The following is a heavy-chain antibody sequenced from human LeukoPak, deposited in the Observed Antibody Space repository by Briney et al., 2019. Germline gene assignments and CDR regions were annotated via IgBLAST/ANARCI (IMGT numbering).Heavy chain of an antibody. J-gene: IGHJ3*02. CDR1: GGSFSGYY. CDR2: IHYSGST. CDR3: APGGYIGYGHAFDI. V-gene: IGHV4-34*01. Sequence: PSETLSLTCAVYGGSFSGYYWAWIRQPPGKGLEWIGSIHYSGSTYYNPSLKSRVTISVDTSKNQISLKLSSVTAADTAVYYCAPGGYIGYGHAFDIWGQGTMVTVSS. D-gene: IGHD5-12*01.